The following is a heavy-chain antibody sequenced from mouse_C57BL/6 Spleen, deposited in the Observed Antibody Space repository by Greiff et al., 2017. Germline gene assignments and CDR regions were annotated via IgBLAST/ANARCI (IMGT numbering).Heavy chain of an antibody. J-gene: IGHJ3*01. V-gene: IGHV1-54*01. D-gene: IGHD3-1*01. Sequence: QVQLQQSGAELVRPGTSVKVSCKASGYAFTDYLIEWVKQRTGQGLEWIGMINPGGGGTKYDEKFQGKATLTADKSSSTAYLQLSSLTSEDAAVYYCARGSTRAWFAYWGQGTLVTVSA. CDR2: INPGGGGT. CDR3: ARGSTRAWFAY. CDR1: GYAFTDYL.